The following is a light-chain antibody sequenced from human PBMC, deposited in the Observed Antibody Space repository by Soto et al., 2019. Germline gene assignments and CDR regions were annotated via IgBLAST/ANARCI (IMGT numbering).Light chain of an antibody. CDR1: QNIDMY. CDR2: RAS. Sequence: GDRVTIPCRASQNIDMYLAWYQQKPGQAPSLLIYRASSLQSGVPSRFSGSGSGTEFTLTISSLQPDDFATYYCQQSITYPWTFGQGTKVDIK. V-gene: IGKV1-5*03. J-gene: IGKJ1*01. CDR3: QQSITYPWT.